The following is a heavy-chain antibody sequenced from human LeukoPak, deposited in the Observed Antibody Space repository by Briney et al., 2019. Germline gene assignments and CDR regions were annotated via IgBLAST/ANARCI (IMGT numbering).Heavy chain of an antibody. J-gene: IGHJ4*02. CDR2: INQDGSAQ. CDR3: ARGFFYS. Sequence: GGSLSLSCAASGFTFTNYWMTWVRQAPGKGLEWVANINQDGSAQYYVDSVKGRFTVSRDNAKNTVYLQMNSLRAEDTAIYYCARGFFYSWGQGALVTVSS. V-gene: IGHV3-7*03. CDR1: GFTFTNYW.